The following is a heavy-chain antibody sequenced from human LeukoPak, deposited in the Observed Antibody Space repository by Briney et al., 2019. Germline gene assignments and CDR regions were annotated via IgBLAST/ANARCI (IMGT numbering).Heavy chain of an antibody. CDR2: ISYDGSNK. V-gene: IGHV3-30*18. CDR3: AKDQYYYDRSGSLDYYYGMDV. D-gene: IGHD3-22*01. CDR1: GFTFSSYG. Sequence: GGSLRLSCAASGFTFSSYGMHWVRQAPGKGLEWVAVISYDGSNKYYADSVKGRFTISRDNSKNTLYLQMNSLRAEDTAVYYCAKDQYYYDRSGSLDYYYGMDVWGQGTTVTVSS. J-gene: IGHJ6*02.